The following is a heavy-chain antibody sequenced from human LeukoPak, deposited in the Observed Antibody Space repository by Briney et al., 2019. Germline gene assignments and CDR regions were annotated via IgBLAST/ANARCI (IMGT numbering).Heavy chain of an antibody. CDR3: ARGPTAHYYYYMDV. CDR2: MNPNSGNT. J-gene: IGHJ6*03. V-gene: IGHV1-8*02. CDR1: GYTFTSYY. D-gene: IGHD4-17*01. Sequence: ASVKVSCKASGYTFTSYYMHWVRQATGQGLEWMGWMNPNSGNTGYAQKFQGRVTMTRNTSISTAYMELSSLRSEDTAVYYCARGPTAHYYYYMDVWGKGTTVTISS.